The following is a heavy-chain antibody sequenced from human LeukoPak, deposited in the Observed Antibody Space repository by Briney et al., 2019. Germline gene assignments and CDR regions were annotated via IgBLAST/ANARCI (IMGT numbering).Heavy chain of an antibody. CDR2: IRSNAYGGTT. Sequence: QPGGSLRLSCAASGFTVSSNYMSWFRQAPGKGLEWVSFIRSNAYGGTTEYAASVKGRFTISRDDSKSIAYLQMNSLKTEDTAVYFCTRPIAATGYAYYGMDVWGQGTTVTVSS. D-gene: IGHD6-13*01. CDR3: TRPIAATGYAYYGMDV. V-gene: IGHV3-49*03. J-gene: IGHJ6*02. CDR1: GFTVSSNY.